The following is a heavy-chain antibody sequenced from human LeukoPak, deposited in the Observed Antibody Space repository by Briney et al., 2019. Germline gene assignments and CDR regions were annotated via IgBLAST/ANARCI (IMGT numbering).Heavy chain of an antibody. CDR2: IKQDGSEK. J-gene: IGHJ4*02. V-gene: IGHV3-7*01. Sequence: PGETLRLSCAASGFTFSSHGMNWVRQAPGKGLEWVANIKQDGSEKYYVDSVKGRFTISKDNAKNSLYLQMNSLRAEDTAVYYCARDLSRSFSMVRGLIQHREFDFWGRGTLVTVSS. CDR3: ARDLSRSFSMVRGLIQHREFDF. CDR1: GFTFSSHG. D-gene: IGHD3-10*01.